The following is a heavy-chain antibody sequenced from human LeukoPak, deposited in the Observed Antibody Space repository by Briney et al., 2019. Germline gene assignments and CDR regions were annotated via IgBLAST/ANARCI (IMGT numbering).Heavy chain of an antibody. D-gene: IGHD5-18*01. CDR2: MNPNSGDT. CDR3: ARRYDYGWVGFDS. V-gene: IGHV1-8*03. CDR1: GYTFTDYD. Sequence: ASVKVSCKASGYTFTDYDINWVRQASGQGLEWMGWMNPNSGDTGHAQKFQGRVSLTRNISINAAYMELSSLLSDDTPVYYCARRYDYGWVGFDSWGQGTMVTLSS. J-gene: IGHJ3*02.